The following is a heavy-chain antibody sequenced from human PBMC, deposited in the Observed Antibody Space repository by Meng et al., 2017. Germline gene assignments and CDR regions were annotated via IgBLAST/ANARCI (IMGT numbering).Heavy chain of an antibody. CDR2: SNHSGST. CDR3: ARAPYYYDSSVVNY. V-gene: IGHV4-61*01. CDR1: GVSVISGSYY. J-gene: IGHJ4*02. Sequence: QVRCQQPGPGLVRPSETLSLNCTVSGVSVISGSYYWSRIRQPPGKGLEWIGESNHSGSTNYNPSLKSRVTISVDTSKNQFSLKLSSVTAADTAVYYCARAPYYYDSSVVNYWGQGTLVTVSS. D-gene: IGHD3-22*01.